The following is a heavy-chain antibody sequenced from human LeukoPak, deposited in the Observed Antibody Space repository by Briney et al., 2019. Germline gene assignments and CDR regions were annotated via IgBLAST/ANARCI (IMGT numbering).Heavy chain of an antibody. CDR1: GYTFIAYY. V-gene: IGHV1-2*02. Sequence: GASVKGSCRASGYTFIAYYMHWVRQAPGQGLEWMGWINPSSGGTNYAQKFQGRVTMTRDTSISTAYMELSELRSDDTAVYYCAGQKDPRPIDYWGQGTLITVSS. J-gene: IGHJ4*02. CDR3: AGQKDPRPIDY. CDR2: INPSSGGT.